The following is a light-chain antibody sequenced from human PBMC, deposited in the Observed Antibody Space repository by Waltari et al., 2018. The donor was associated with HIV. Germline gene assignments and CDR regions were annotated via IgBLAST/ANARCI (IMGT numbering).Light chain of an antibody. Sequence: QSVLTQPPSASGTPGQRVTISCSGSSSNIGNNPVNWYKHLPGTAPKLPIYPNNQRPSGVPDRFSGSKSGTSASLAISGLQSEDEADYYCATWDDSLNGWVFGGGTKLTAL. CDR1: SSNIGNNP. CDR3: ATWDDSLNGWV. CDR2: PNN. V-gene: IGLV1-44*01. J-gene: IGLJ3*02.